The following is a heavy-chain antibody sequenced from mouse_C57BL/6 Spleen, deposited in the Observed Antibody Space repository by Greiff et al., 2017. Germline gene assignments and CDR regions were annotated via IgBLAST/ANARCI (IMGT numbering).Heavy chain of an antibody. D-gene: IGHD1-1*01. CDR1: GFTFSDYG. CDR2: ISSGSSTI. V-gene: IGHV5-17*01. CDR3: ARRDYYGSSYAMDY. J-gene: IGHJ4*01. Sequence: EVQGVESGGGLVKPGGSLKLSCAASGFTFSDYGMHWVRQAPEKGLEWVAYISSGSSTIYYADTVKGRFTISRDNAKNTLFLQMTSLRSADTAMYYCARRDYYGSSYAMDYWGQGTSVTVSS.